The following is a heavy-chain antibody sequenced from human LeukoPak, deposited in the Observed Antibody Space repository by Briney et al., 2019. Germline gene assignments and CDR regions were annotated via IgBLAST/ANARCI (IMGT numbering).Heavy chain of an antibody. J-gene: IGHJ3*02. D-gene: IGHD5-24*01. V-gene: IGHV4-59*01. CDR1: SGSINSYY. CDR3: ARVGGMTTINNAAFDI. Sequence: ETLSLTCTVSSGSINSYYWNWIRQPPGKGLEWIGYIYHSGSTNYNPSLKSRVTISLDTSKNQFSLKLTSVTAADTAIYYCARVGGMTTINNAAFDIWGQGTMVTVSS. CDR2: IYHSGST.